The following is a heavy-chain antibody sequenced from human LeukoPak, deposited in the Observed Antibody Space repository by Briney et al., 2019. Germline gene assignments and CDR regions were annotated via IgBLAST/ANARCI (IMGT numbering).Heavy chain of an antibody. D-gene: IGHD6-19*01. CDR1: GYIFSKYD. CDR2: ISVHNGNP. V-gene: IGHV1-18*01. Sequence: ASVKVSCKASGYIFSKYDISWVRQAPGQGLEWMGWISVHNGNPNYAQKFQGRVTMTTDTSTSTHYMELRSLRSDDTAVYYCARDVGAVAGYNFDYWGQGNLVTVSS. CDR3: ARDVGAVAGYNFDY. J-gene: IGHJ4*02.